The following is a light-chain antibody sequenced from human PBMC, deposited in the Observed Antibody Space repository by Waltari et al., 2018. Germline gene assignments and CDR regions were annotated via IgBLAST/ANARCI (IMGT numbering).Light chain of an antibody. CDR1: QNVNSNY. Sequence: DIVLTQSPGSLSLSPGERATLSCRASQNVNSNYFAWYQQKPGQVPRLLVYGASTRATGIPDRFSGSGSGTDFTLTISRLEPEDLAVYYCHQYAGAPWTFGQGTKLEFK. CDR3: HQYAGAPWT. CDR2: GAS. J-gene: IGKJ1*01. V-gene: IGKV3-20*01.